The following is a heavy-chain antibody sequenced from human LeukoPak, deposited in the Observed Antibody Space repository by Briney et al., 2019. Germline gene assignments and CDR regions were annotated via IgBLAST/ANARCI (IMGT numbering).Heavy chain of an antibody. Sequence: PSETLSLTCAVYGGSFSGYYWSWIRQPPGKGLEWSGEINHSGSTNYNPSLKSRVTISVDTSKNQFSLKLSSVTAADTAVYYCARDRSSDTAMVYYFDYWGQGTLVTVSS. CDR3: ARDRSSDTAMVYYFDY. CDR1: GGSFSGYY. D-gene: IGHD5-18*01. CDR2: INHSGST. J-gene: IGHJ4*02. V-gene: IGHV4-34*01.